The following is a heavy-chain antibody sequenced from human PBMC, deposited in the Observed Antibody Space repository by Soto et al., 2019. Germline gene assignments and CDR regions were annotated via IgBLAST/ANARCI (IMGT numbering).Heavy chain of an antibody. CDR2: ISGSGGST. CDR3: AITYDSSGYPHAFDI. Sequence: GGSLRLSCAASGFTFSSYAMSWVRQAPGKGLEWVSAISGSGGSTYYADSVKGRFTISRDNSKNTLYLQMNSLRAEDTAVYYCAITYDSSGYPHAFDIWGQGTMVTVSS. J-gene: IGHJ3*02. V-gene: IGHV3-23*01. CDR1: GFTFSSYA. D-gene: IGHD3-22*01.